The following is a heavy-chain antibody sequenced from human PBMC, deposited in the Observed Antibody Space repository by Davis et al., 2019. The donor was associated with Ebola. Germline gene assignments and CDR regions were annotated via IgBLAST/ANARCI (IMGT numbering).Heavy chain of an antibody. V-gene: IGHV1-2*06. CDR2: INPNSGGT. D-gene: IGHD1-26*01. CDR3: ARDSGSYFNWFDP. CDR1: GYTFTGYY. J-gene: IGHJ5*02. Sequence: AASVKVSCKASGYTFTGYYMHWVRQAPGQGLEWMGRINPNSGGTNYAQKFQGRVTMTRDTSISTAYMELSRLRSEDTAVYYCARDSGSYFNWFDPWGQGTLVTVSS.